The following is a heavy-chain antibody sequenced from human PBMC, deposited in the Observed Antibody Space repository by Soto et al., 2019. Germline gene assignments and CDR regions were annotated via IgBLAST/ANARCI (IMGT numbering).Heavy chain of an antibody. V-gene: IGHV3-30-3*01. CDR2: ISYDGSNK. Sequence: GGSLRLSCAASGFTFSSYAMHWVRQAPGKGLEWVAVISYDGSNKYYADSVKGRFTISRDNSKNSLYLQLNSLRAEDTAVYYCARATVTTCHDYWGQGTLVTVSS. CDR3: ARATVTTCHDY. J-gene: IGHJ4*02. CDR1: GFTFSSYA. D-gene: IGHD4-17*01.